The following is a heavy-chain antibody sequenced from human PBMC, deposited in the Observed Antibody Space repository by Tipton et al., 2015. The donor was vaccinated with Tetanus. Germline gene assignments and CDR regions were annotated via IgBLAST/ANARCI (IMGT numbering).Heavy chain of an antibody. CDR2: IYYTERT. V-gene: IGHV4-31*11. Sequence: TLSLTCAVYGGTFNNYFWTWVRQHPGKGLEWIGNIYYTERTSYTPSLDSRVSISVDTSKNQFSLRLTSVTAADTAVYYCVRGRGLGAYSFGFEYWGRGTHVSVSS. CDR3: VRGRGLGAYSFGFEY. CDR1: GGTFNNYF. D-gene: IGHD5-18*01. J-gene: IGHJ4*02.